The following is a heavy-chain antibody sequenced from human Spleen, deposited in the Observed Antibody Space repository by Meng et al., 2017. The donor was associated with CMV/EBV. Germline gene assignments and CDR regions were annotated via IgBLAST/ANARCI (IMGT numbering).Heavy chain of an antibody. D-gene: IGHD2-2*01. J-gene: IGHJ4*02. Sequence: SETLSLTCTVPGGSISSYYWSWIRQPPGKGLEWIGYIYYSGSNKYNPYLKSRVTIIVDTSKNQISLKLSSVTAADPAVYYCARQGYCSSISCPLFDYYGQGTLVTVSS. V-gene: IGHV4-59*08. CDR2: IYYSGSN. CDR1: GGSISSYY. CDR3: ARQGYCSSISCPLFDY.